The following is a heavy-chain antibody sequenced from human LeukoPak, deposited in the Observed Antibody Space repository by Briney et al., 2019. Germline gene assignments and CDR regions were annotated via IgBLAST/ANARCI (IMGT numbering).Heavy chain of an antibody. CDR2: ISYDGSKK. V-gene: IGHV3-30*04. Sequence: GGSLRLSCAASGFTFSSFAMHWARQAPGKGLEWVTLISYDGSKKYYADSVKGRFTISRDNSKDTLFLQMNSLRSEDTAVYYCARDRGMTTNSFDYWGQGTLVTVSS. D-gene: IGHD4-11*01. CDR3: ARDRGMTTNSFDY. CDR1: GFTFSSFA. J-gene: IGHJ4*02.